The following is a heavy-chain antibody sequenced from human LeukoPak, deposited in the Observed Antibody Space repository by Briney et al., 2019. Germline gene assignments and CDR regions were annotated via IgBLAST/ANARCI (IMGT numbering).Heavy chain of an antibody. CDR1: GGSFSGCY. J-gene: IGHJ3*02. CDR2: INHSGST. Sequence: TSETLSLTCAVYGGSFSGCYWSWIRQPPGKGLEWIGEINHSGSTNYNPSLKSRVTISVDTSKNQFSLKLSSVTAADTAVYYCARVAPWWVTARSAFDIWGQGTMVTVSS. V-gene: IGHV4-34*01. CDR3: ARVAPWWVTARSAFDI. D-gene: IGHD2-15*01.